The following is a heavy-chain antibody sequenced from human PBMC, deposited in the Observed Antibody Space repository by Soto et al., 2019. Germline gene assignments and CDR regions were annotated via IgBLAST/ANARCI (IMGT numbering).Heavy chain of an antibody. J-gene: IGHJ6*02. CDR1: GGTFSSYA. CDR2: IIPISETT. CDR3: ARSQGSSTSLEIYYYYYYGMYV. D-gene: IGHD2-2*01. Sequence: QVQLVQSGAEVKKPGSSVKVSCKASGGTFSSYAISWVRQAPGQGLEWMGGIIPISETTNYAQKFQGRVTITADESKRTAYMELSSLRSEDTAVDYCARSQGSSTSLEIYYYYYYGMYVWGQGTTVTVSS. V-gene: IGHV1-69*01.